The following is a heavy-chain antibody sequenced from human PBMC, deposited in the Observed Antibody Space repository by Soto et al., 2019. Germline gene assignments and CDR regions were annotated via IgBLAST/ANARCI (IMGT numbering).Heavy chain of an antibody. CDR2: ISLYSDGA. CDR1: GPSFPNLW. D-gene: IGHD2-2*01. V-gene: IGHV1-18*01. Sequence: ESLQLPCQASGPSFPNLWITWVLHAPGPPLEWRGWISLYSDGANYAQKFQGKVSLTTDTSTTAAYMELRSLRSDDPAVYYCARVVPGSEASFGPRGQGSRVTVSS. CDR3: ARVVPGSEASFGP. J-gene: IGHJ5*02.